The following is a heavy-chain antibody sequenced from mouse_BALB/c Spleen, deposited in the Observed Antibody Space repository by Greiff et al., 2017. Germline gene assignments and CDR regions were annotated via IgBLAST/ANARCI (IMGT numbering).Heavy chain of an antibody. J-gene: IGHJ4*01. CDR3: AKHGENRRDSDYYAMDY. Sequence: VKLMESGPGLVAPSQSLSITCTVSGFSLTDYGVSWIRQPPGKGLEWLGVIWGGGSTYYNSALKSRLSISKDNSKSQVFLKMNSLQTDDTAMYYCAKHGENRRDSDYYAMDYWGQGTSVTVSS. V-gene: IGHV2-6-5*01. CDR1: GFSLTDYG. D-gene: IGHD2-14*01. CDR2: IWGGGST.